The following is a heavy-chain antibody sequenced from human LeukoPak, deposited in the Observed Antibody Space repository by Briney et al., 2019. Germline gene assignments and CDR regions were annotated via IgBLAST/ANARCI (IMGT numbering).Heavy chain of an antibody. CDR2: INPRGGST. J-gene: IGHJ4*02. CDR3: ARSVKMPTIVH. Sequence: ASVKVSCKASGYTITSYYMHWVRQAPGQGLEWMGIINPRGGSTSYAQKFQGRVTMTRDTSTSTVYMELSSLRSEDTAVYYCARSVKMPTIVHWGQGTLVAVSS. D-gene: IGHD5-24*01. V-gene: IGHV1-46*03. CDR1: GYTITSYY.